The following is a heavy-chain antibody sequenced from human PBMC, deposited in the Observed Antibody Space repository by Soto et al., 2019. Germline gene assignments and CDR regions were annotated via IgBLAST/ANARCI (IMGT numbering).Heavy chain of an antibody. D-gene: IGHD4-17*01. V-gene: IGHV3-23*01. Sequence: EVQLLESGGGLVQPGGSLRLSCAASGFIFSSYAMTWVRQAPGKGPEWVSSISGSGTITYNHDSVKGRFTISRDNSRNTLYLQMNSLRAEDTAVYYCAKGYGEGWFDPWGQGTLVTVSS. CDR1: GFIFSSYA. CDR2: ISGSGTIT. J-gene: IGHJ5*02. CDR3: AKGYGEGWFDP.